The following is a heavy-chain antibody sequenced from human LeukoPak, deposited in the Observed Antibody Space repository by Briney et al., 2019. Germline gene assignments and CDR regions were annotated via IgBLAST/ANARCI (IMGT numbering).Heavy chain of an antibody. CDR1: GVSISSYY. CDR3: ARIHSSSWYMTWYFDL. Sequence: SETLSVTCSVSGVSISSYYGSWIRQPPGKGLEWIGDIYFSGSTNYNPSLKSRVTISVDTSKNQFSLKLSSVTAADRAVYYCARIHSSSWYMTWYFDLWGRGTLVTVSS. CDR2: IYFSGST. D-gene: IGHD6-13*01. J-gene: IGHJ2*01. V-gene: IGHV4-59*01.